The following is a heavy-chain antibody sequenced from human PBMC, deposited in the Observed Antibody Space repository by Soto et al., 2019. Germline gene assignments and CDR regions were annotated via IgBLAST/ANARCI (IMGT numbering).Heavy chain of an antibody. D-gene: IGHD3-10*01. V-gene: IGHV1-69*13. Sequence: SVKVSCKASGGTFSSYAISWVRQAPGQGLEWMGWIIPIFGTANYAQKFQGRVTITADEATSTAYMELSSLRSEDTAVYYCARGKRSYLSYVEYWGQGTPVTVSS. CDR1: GGTFSSYA. J-gene: IGHJ4*02. CDR2: IIPIFGTA. CDR3: ARGKRSYLSYVEY.